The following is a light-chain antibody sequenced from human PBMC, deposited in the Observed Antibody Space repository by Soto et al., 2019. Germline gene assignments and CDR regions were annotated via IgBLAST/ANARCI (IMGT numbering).Light chain of an antibody. V-gene: IGLV1-44*01. Sequence: QSVLTQPPSASGTPGQRVTISCSGSSSNIRSNTVNWYQQLPGTAPKLLIYSNNQRPPGVPDRFSGSKSGTSASLAISGLQSEDEADYYCAAWDDSLNGHVVFGGGTKLTVL. CDR2: SNN. CDR3: AAWDDSLNGHVV. CDR1: SSNIRSNT. J-gene: IGLJ2*01.